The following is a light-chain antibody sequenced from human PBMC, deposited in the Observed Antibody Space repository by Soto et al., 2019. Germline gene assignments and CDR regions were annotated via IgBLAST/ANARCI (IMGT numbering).Light chain of an antibody. CDR3: QQYNKWPLIT. J-gene: IGKJ5*01. V-gene: IGKV3-15*01. Sequence: EIVMTQSPATLSVSPGERVTLSCRASQTVSSNLAWYQQKPGQAPRLLISGSSTRATGIPARFSGSGSGTDFTLTISSLQSEDSGAYYCQQYNKWPLITFGQGTRLEIK. CDR2: GSS. CDR1: QTVSSN.